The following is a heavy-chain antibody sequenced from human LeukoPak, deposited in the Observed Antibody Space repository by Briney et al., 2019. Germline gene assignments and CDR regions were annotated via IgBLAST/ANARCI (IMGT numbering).Heavy chain of an antibody. V-gene: IGHV3-23*01. CDR1: GFTFSSYA. CDR2: ISGSGGST. J-gene: IGHJ4*02. D-gene: IGHD5-18*01. CDR3: AKDPRGYSYGPPLDY. Sequence: GGSLRLSCAASGFTFSSYAMSWVRRAPGKGLEWVSAISGSGGSTYYADSVKGRSTISRDNSKNTLYLQMNSLRAEDTAVYYCAKDPRGYSYGPPLDYWGQGTLVTVSS.